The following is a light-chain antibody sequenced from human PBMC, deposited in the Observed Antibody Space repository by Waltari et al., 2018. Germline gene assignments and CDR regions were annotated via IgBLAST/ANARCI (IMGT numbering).Light chain of an antibody. CDR3: QHRSDWPLYT. V-gene: IGKV3-11*01. J-gene: IGKJ2*01. CDR1: PTVRGY. Sequence: EIVLTQSQATLSLSPGESATLSCRASPTVRGYLAWYQHKLGQAPRRLLSDASKRATGIPARFSGSGSGTDFTLIITSLEPEDFAVYYCQHRSDWPLYTFGQGTKLELK. CDR2: DAS.